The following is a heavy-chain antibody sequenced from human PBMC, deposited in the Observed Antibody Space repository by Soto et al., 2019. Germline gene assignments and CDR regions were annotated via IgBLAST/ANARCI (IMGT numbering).Heavy chain of an antibody. CDR3: ARDRALRYFDWLLIY. V-gene: IGHV3-33*08. Sequence: GGSLRLSCAASGFTFSSYAMSWVRQAPGKGLEWVAVIWYDGSNKYYADSVKGRFTISRDNSKNTLYLQMNSLRAEDTAVYYCARDRALRYFDWLLIYWGQGTLVTVSS. CDR2: IWYDGSNK. D-gene: IGHD3-9*01. CDR1: GFTFSSYA. J-gene: IGHJ4*02.